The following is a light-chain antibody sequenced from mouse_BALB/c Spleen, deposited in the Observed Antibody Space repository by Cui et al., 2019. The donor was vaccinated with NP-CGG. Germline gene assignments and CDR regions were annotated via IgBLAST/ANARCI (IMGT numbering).Light chain of an antibody. CDR2: GTN. V-gene: IGLV2*02. J-gene: IGLJ1*01. CDR1: TGAVKTSKY. Sequence: QAVVTQESAHTTSPGGTVILPCRSSTGAVKTSKYANWVQGKPSHLFTGLKGGTNNRAPGVPVRFSSSLVGDKAALTIPGAQTEDGAMYFCALWYSTHWVFGGGTKLTVL. CDR3: ALWYSTHWV.